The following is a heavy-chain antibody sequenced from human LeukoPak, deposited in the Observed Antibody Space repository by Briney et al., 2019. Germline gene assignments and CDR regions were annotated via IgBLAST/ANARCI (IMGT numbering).Heavy chain of an antibody. D-gene: IGHD4-17*01. CDR3: ARDLVTTGYFDY. CDR2: ISYDGSNK. CDR1: GFTFSSYA. Sequence: GRSLRLSCAASGFTFSSYAMHWVRQAPGKGLEWVAVISYDGSNKYYADSVKGRLTISRDNSKNTLYLQMNSLRAEDTAVYYCARDLVTTGYFDYWGQGTLVTVSS. V-gene: IGHV3-30-3*01. J-gene: IGHJ4*02.